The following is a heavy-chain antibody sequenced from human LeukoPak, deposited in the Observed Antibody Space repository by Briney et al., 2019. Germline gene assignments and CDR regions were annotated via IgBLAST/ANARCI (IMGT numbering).Heavy chain of an antibody. D-gene: IGHD3-3*01. Sequence: PGGSLRLSCAASGFTFSSYGMHWDRQAPGKGLEWVAVISYDGSNKYYADSVKGRFTISRDNSKNTLYLQMNSLRAEDTAVYYCAKAHYDFWSGYLNLFDYWGQGTLVTVSS. CDR1: GFTFSSYG. CDR2: ISYDGSNK. CDR3: AKAHYDFWSGYLNLFDY. V-gene: IGHV3-30*18. J-gene: IGHJ4*02.